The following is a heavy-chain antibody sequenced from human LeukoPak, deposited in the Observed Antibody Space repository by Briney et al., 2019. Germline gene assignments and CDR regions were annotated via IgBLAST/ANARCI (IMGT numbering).Heavy chain of an antibody. V-gene: IGHV1-8*01. CDR1: GYTFTSYD. Sequence: ASVKVSCKASGYTFTSYDINWVRQATGQGLEWMGWMNPKSGVTDSKMKFQGRVTLTRDTSITTAYMELISLTSDDAAVYYCARAGGYCGSTSCYSGYYYYFMDVWGKGTTVTVSS. CDR2: MNPKSGVT. J-gene: IGHJ6*03. D-gene: IGHD2-2*01. CDR3: ARAGGYCGSTSCYSGYYYYFMDV.